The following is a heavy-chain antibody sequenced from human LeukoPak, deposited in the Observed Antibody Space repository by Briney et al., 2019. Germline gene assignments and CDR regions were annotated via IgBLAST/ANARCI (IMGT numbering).Heavy chain of an antibody. CDR1: GFTFSSYW. CDR2: IKGDGSKK. Sequence: PGGSLRLSCAASGFTFSSYWMTWVRRAPGKGLEWVANIKGDGSKKNYVDSVEGRFTISRDNAKNSLYLFMNSLRAEDTAIYYCARVSRSVTYSSDFDSWGQGTLVTVSS. CDR3: ARVSRSVTYSSDFDS. D-gene: IGHD3-10*01. J-gene: IGHJ4*02. V-gene: IGHV3-7*01.